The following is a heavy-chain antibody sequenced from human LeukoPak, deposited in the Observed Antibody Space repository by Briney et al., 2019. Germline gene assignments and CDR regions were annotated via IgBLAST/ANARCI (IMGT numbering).Heavy chain of an antibody. J-gene: IGHJ4*02. CDR2: TYYKSKWYN. CDR1: GDSVSNNRAD. D-gene: IGHD4-17*01. V-gene: IGHV6-1*01. Sequence: SQTLSLTPATSGDSVSNNRADWNWIRQCPSRGLEWLGRTYYKSKWYNDYALSVKSRITINPDTSKNQFSLQLNSVTPEDTAVYYCARIATVTQDDYWGQGTLVTVSS. CDR3: ARIATVTQDDY.